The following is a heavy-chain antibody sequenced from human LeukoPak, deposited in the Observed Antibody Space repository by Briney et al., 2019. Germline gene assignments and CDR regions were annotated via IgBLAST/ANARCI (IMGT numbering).Heavy chain of an antibody. V-gene: IGHV1-24*01. D-gene: IGHD2/OR15-2a*01. CDR3: ATVSSSLELAFDY. CDR1: GYTLTELS. J-gene: IGHJ4*02. Sequence: ASVKVSCKVSGYTLTELSMHWVRQAPGKGLEWMGGFDPEDGETIYAQKFQGRVTMTEDTSTDTAYMELSSPRSEDTAVYYCATVSSSLELAFDYWGQGTLVTVSS. CDR2: FDPEDGET.